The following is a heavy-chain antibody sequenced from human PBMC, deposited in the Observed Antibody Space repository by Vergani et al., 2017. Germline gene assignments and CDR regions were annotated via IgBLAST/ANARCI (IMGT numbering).Heavy chain of an antibody. CDR3: ASGDYYGSGTIDY. D-gene: IGHD3-10*01. CDR1: GGSISSGSYY. V-gene: IGHV4-61*02. Sequence: QVQLQESGPGLVKPSQTLSLTCTVSGGSISSGSYYWSWIRQPAGKGLEWIGRIYTSGSTNYNPSLKSRVTISVDTSKNQFSLKLSSVTAADTAVYDCASGDYYGSGTIDYWGQGTLVTVSS. J-gene: IGHJ4*02. CDR2: IYTSGST.